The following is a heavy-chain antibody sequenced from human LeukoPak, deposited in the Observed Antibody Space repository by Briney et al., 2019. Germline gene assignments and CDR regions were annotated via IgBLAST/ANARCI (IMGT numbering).Heavy chain of an antibody. CDR2: ISGSGGSP. CDR3: AKAQLGSVCGYFDY. Sequence: GRSLRLSCAASGFTFGSNAMGWVCQAPGKWPEWVSTISGSGGSPYYADSVKGRFTISRDNSKNTLYRQMNSLRAEDPDVFYCAKAQLGSVCGYFDYWGQGTLVTVSS. J-gene: IGHJ4*02. CDR1: GFTFGSNA. D-gene: IGHD2-2*01. V-gene: IGHV3-23*01.